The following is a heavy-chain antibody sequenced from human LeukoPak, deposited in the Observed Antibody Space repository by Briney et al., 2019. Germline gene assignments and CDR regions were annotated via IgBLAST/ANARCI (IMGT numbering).Heavy chain of an antibody. J-gene: IGHJ3*02. CDR2: INPNSGGT. D-gene: IGHD1-26*01. V-gene: IGHV1-2*02. Sequence: ASVKVSCKASGYTFTGYYMHWVRQAPGQGLEWMGWINPNSGGTNYAQKFQGRVTMTRDTSISTAYMELSRLRSDDTAVYYCARNGWVGAPQLGAFDTWGQGTMVTVSS. CDR1: GYTFTGYY. CDR3: ARNGWVGAPQLGAFDT.